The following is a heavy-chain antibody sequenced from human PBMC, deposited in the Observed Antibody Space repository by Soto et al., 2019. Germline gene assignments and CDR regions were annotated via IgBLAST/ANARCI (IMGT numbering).Heavy chain of an antibody. V-gene: IGHV4-39*01. CDR1: GGSISSSSYY. Sequence: PSETLSLTCTVSGGSISSSSYYWGWIRQPPGKGLEWIGSIYYSGSTYYNPSLKSRVTISVDTSKNQFSLKLSSVTAADTAVYYCARHYYDILTGFPPEYFQHWGQGTLVTVSS. J-gene: IGHJ1*01. D-gene: IGHD3-9*01. CDR3: ARHYYDILTGFPPEYFQH. CDR2: IYYSGST.